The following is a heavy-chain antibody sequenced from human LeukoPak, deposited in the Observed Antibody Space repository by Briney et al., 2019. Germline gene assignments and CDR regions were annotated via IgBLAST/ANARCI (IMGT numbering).Heavy chain of an antibody. CDR3: ARGAGYSSSWYVGYYYYYGMDV. CDR1: GFTVSSNY. V-gene: IGHV3-53*01. Sequence: GGSLRLSCAASGFTVSSNYMSWVRQAPGKGLEWVSVIYSGGSTYYADSVKGRFTISRDNSKNTLCLQMNSLRAEDTAAYYCARGAGYSSSWYVGYYYYYGMDVWGQGTTVTVSS. CDR2: IYSGGST. D-gene: IGHD6-13*01. J-gene: IGHJ6*02.